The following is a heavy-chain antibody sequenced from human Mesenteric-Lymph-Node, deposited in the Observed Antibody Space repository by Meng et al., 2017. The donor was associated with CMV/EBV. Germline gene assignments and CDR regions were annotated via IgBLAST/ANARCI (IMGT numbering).Heavy chain of an antibody. CDR3: ASRTRSNFDY. Sequence: SETLSLTCTVPGGSISSSTYYWGGIRQPPGKGLEWIGDFYYSGSTYYHPSLKSRLTVSLDTSKNQFSLTPCSVTAADTAVYYCASRTRSNFDYWGQGTLVTVSS. CDR2: FYYSGST. D-gene: IGHD6-13*01. J-gene: IGHJ4*02. CDR1: GGSISSSTYY. V-gene: IGHV4-39*07.